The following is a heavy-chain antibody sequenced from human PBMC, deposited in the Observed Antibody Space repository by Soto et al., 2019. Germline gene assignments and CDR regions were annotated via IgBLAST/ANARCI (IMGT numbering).Heavy chain of an antibody. V-gene: IGHV4-31*03. CDR1: GGSISSGGYY. J-gene: IGHJ3*02. Sequence: SETLSLTCTVSGGSISSGGYYWSWIRQHPGKGLEWIGYIYYSGSTYYNPSRKSRVTISVDTSKNQCSLKLSSVTAAVTAVYCCAILVVVPAAMEDVVDIGGQETTVTL. D-gene: IGHD2-2*01. CDR2: IYYSGST. CDR3: AILVVVPAAMEDVVDI.